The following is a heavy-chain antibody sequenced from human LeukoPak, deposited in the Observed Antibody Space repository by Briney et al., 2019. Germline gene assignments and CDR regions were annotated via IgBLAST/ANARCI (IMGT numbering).Heavy chain of an antibody. J-gene: IGHJ4*02. D-gene: IGHD4/OR15-4a*01. Sequence: ASVKVSCKPSAYTFTNFRIHWVRQAPGQGFEWMGWIGPSNNYTEYEQKLQGRLTLTTDTSTTTALMELRSLTFDDTAIYYCARDSYYGGHYSFFEHWGQGTLVTVSS. V-gene: IGHV1-18*01. CDR2: IGPSNNYT. CDR1: AYTFTNFR. CDR3: ARDSYYGGHYSFFEH.